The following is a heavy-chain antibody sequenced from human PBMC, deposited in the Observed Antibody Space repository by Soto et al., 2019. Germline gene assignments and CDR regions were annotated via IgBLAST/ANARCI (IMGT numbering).Heavy chain of an antibody. Sequence: PGVPLKISCKGSGYSFAGYWITWVRQKQGKGLEWMGRIDPSDSQTYYSPSFRGHVTISATKSITTVFLQWSSLRASDTAMYYCARQIYDSDTGPNFQYYFDSWGQGTPVTVSS. CDR3: ARQIYDSDTGPNFQYYFDS. V-gene: IGHV5-10-1*01. J-gene: IGHJ4*02. D-gene: IGHD3-22*01. CDR2: IDPSDSQT. CDR1: GYSFAGYW.